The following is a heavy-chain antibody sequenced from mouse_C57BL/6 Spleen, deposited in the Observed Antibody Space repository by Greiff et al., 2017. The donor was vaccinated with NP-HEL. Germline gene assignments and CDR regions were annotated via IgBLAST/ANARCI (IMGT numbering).Heavy chain of an antibody. CDR3: ARSAVIYWYFDV. D-gene: IGHD1-1*01. Sequence: QVQLQQPGAELVMPGASVKLSCKASGYTFTSYWMHWVKQRPGQGLEWIGEIDPSDSYTNYNQKFKGKSTLTVDKSSSTAYMQLSSLTSEDSAVYYCARSAVIYWYFDVWGTGTTVTVSS. V-gene: IGHV1-69*01. CDR1: GYTFTSYW. CDR2: IDPSDSYT. J-gene: IGHJ1*03.